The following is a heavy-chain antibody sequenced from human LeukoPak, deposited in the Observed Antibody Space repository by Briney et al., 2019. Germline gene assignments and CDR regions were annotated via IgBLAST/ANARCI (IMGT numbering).Heavy chain of an antibody. V-gene: IGHV3-7*01. D-gene: IGHD1-26*01. CDR1: GFTFSTYW. CDR2: IKQDGSEE. CDR3: ARGSSAGASLRHDY. Sequence: GGSLRLSCAASGFTFSTYWMSWVRQAPGKGLEWVANIKQDGSEENFVDSVKGRFTISRDNAKKSLYLQMNSLRAEDTAVYYCARGSSAGASLRHDYWGQGTLVTVSS. J-gene: IGHJ4*02.